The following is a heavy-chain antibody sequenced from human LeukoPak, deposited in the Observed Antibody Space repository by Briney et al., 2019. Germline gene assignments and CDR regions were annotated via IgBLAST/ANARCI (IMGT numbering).Heavy chain of an antibody. J-gene: IGHJ4*02. CDR2: INHSGGT. CDR1: GWSFSGYY. Sequence: SETLSLTCAVYGWSFSGYYWSWIRQPPGKGLEWIGAINHSGGTNYNPSLKSRVTISVDTSKNQFSLKLSSVTAADTAVYYCARGAPRYCSSTSCYGGDYWGQGTLVTVSS. D-gene: IGHD2-2*01. V-gene: IGHV4-34*01. CDR3: ARGAPRYCSSTSCYGGDY.